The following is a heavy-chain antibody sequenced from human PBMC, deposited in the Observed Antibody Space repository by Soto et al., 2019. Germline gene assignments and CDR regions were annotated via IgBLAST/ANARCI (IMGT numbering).Heavy chain of an antibody. Sequence: EVQQVESGGGLVLPGGSLRLSCAASGFTFSRYWMHWVRQAPGKGLVWVSRISSYGSDTHYADSVKGRFTISRDNAKNTLYLQMNSLRADDTAVYYCASNYAYAEGYYWYGIDVWGQGTTVTVSS. CDR1: GFTFSRYW. CDR3: ASNYAYAEGYYWYGIDV. D-gene: IGHD3-16*01. J-gene: IGHJ6*02. V-gene: IGHV3-74*01. CDR2: ISSYGSDT.